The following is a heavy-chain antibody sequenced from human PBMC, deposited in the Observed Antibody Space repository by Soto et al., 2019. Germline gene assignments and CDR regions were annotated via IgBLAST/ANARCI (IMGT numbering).Heavy chain of an antibody. D-gene: IGHD3-9*01. Sequence: QVPLVQSGAEVKKPGASVKVSCKASGYTFTSYGISWVRQAPGQGLEWMGWISAYNGNTNYAQKLQGRVTMTTDTSTSTAYMELRSLRSDDTAVYYCAIDTSDILTGYYPDYWGQGTLVTVSS. CDR3: AIDTSDILTGYYPDY. J-gene: IGHJ4*02. CDR2: ISAYNGNT. V-gene: IGHV1-18*01. CDR1: GYTFTSYG.